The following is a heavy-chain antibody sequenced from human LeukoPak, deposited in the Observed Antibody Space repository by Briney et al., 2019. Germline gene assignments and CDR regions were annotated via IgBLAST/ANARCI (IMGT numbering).Heavy chain of an antibody. D-gene: IGHD2-15*01. J-gene: IGHJ4*02. CDR1: GFTFSSYS. CDR3: ARDHPAAGGFFDY. V-gene: IGHV3-21*01. Sequence: KPGGSLRLSCPASGFTFSSYSMNWVRQAPGKGLEWVSSISSSSSYIYYADSVKGRFTISRDNAKNSLYLQMNSLRAEDTAVYYCARDHPAAGGFFDYWGQGTLVTVSS. CDR2: ISSSSSYI.